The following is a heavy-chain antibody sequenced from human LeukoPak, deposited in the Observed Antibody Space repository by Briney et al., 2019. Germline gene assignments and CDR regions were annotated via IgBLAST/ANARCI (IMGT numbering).Heavy chain of an antibody. D-gene: IGHD2-15*01. CDR3: TRGSRYCSSGSCYGWFDP. CDR1: GASISSYY. CDR2: IYYSGRT. V-gene: IGHV4-59*01. Sequence: SETLSLTCTVSGASISSYYWSWVRQPPGKGLEYIGYIYYSGRTNYNPSLKSRVTISVDTSKNQFSLKLNSVTAADTAIYYCTRGSRYCSSGSCYGWFDPWGQGTLVTVSS. J-gene: IGHJ5*02.